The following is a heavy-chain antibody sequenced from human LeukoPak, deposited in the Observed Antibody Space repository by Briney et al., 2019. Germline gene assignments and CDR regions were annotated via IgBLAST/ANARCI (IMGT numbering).Heavy chain of an antibody. CDR1: GFTFSSYA. V-gene: IGHV3-23*01. Sequence: GGSLRLSYAASGFTFSSYAMSWVRQAPGKGLERVSAISGSGGSTYYADSVKGRFTISRDNSKNTLYPQMNSLRAEDTAVYYCADFAATGSGYWGQGTLVTVSS. D-gene: IGHD2-15*01. J-gene: IGHJ4*02. CDR2: ISGSGGST. CDR3: ADFAATGSGY.